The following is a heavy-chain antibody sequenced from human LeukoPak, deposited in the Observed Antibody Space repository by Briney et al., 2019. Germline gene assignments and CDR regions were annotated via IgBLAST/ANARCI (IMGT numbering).Heavy chain of an antibody. CDR2: IYHSGST. CDR1: GGSISSGGYS. CDR3: ARAGVLERSLDY. V-gene: IGHV4-30-2*01. D-gene: IGHD4/OR15-4a*01. Sequence: PSETLSLTCAVSGGSISSGGYSWSWIRQPPGQGLEWIGYIYHSGSTYYNPSLKSRVTISVDRSKNQFSLKLSSVTAADTAVYYCARAGVLERSLDYWGQGTLVTVSS. J-gene: IGHJ4*02.